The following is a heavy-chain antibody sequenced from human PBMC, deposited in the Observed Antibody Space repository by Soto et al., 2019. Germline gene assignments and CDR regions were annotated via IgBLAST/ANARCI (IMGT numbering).Heavy chain of an antibody. V-gene: IGHV4-59*01. CDR1: GGSISSYY. CDR2: IYYSGST. Sequence: PSETLSLTCTVSGGSISSYYWSWIRQPPGKGLEWIGYIYYSGSTNYNPSLKSRVTISVDTSKNQFSLKLGSVTAADTAVYYCARDRGSGWFFDYWGQGTLVTVSS. CDR3: ARDRGSGWFFDY. D-gene: IGHD6-19*01. J-gene: IGHJ4*02.